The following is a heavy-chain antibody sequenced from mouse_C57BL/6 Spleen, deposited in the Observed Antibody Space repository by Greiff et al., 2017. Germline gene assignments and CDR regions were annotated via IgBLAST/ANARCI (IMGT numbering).Heavy chain of an antibody. CDR1: GYTFTSYW. CDR2: IDPSDSET. J-gene: IGHJ1*03. V-gene: IGHV1-52*01. CDR3: AKRDYYGSSPWWYFDV. Sequence: QVQLQQPGAELVRPGSSVKLSCKASGYTFTSYWMHWVKQRPIQGLEWIGNIDPSDSETHYNQKFKDKATLTVDKSSSTAYMQLSSLTSEDSAVYYCAKRDYYGSSPWWYFDVWGTGTTVTVSS. D-gene: IGHD1-1*01.